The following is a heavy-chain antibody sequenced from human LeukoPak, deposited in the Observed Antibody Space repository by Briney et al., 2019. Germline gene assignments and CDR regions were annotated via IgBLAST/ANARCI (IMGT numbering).Heavy chain of an antibody. J-gene: IGHJ2*01. CDR2: ISSDGGST. Sequence: PGGSLRLSCAASGFTFSSYAMHWVRQAPGQGLEYVSAISSDGGSTYYANSVKGRFTISRDNSKNTLYLQMGRLRIEDMAVYYCASSPPTGTTWYFDLWGRGTLVTVSS. D-gene: IGHD1-7*01. CDR1: GFTFSSYA. V-gene: IGHV3-64*01. CDR3: ASSPPTGTTWYFDL.